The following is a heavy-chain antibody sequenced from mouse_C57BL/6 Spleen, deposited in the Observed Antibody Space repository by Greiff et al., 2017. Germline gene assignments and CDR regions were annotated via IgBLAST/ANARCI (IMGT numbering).Heavy chain of an antibody. D-gene: IGHD3-2*02. V-gene: IGHV1-69*01. J-gene: IGHJ3*01. CDR3: ARRGGSGTAWFAY. CDR1: GYTFTSYW. Sequence: QVQLQQPGAELVMPGASVKLSCKASGYTFTSYWMHWVKQRPGQGLEWIGEIDPSGSYTNYNQKFKGKSTLTVDKSSSTAYMQLSSLTSEDSAVXYCARRGGSGTAWFAYWGQGTLVTVSA. CDR2: IDPSGSYT.